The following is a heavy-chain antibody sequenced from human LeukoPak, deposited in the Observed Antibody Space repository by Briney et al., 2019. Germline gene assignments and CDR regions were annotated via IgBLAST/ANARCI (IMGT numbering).Heavy chain of an antibody. CDR3: ARDRYSGSYAY. CDR1: GGTFSSYA. Sequence: GASVKVSCKASGGTFSSYAISWVRQAPGQGLEWMGGIILIFGTANYAQKFQGRATITADKSTSTAYMELSSLRSEDTAVYYCARDRYSGSYAYWGQGTLVTVSS. D-gene: IGHD1-26*01. V-gene: IGHV1-69*06. CDR2: IILIFGTA. J-gene: IGHJ4*02.